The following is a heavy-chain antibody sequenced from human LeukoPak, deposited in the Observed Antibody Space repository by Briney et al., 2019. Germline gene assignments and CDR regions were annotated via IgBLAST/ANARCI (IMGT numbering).Heavy chain of an antibody. V-gene: IGHV4-39*01. CDR3: GGNNFYFFHY. CDR1: GDSITKSPYY. CDR2: IYYGGTT. J-gene: IGHJ4*01. D-gene: IGHD5-24*01. Sequence: SETLSLTCSVSGDSITKSPYYWGWIRQPPGKGLEWIGTIYYGGTTYYSPPLKTRVPIDLDTSKNRFSLKLTSVTAADTAVYYCGGNNFYFFHYWGQGALVTVSS.